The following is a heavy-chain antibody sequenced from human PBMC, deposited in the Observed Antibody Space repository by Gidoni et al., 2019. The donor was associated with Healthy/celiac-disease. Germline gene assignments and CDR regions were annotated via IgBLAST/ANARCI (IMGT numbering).Heavy chain of an antibody. J-gene: IGHJ4*02. CDR3: ASGQWLVGAFFDY. CDR2: ISYDGSNK. CDR1: GFPFSSYA. D-gene: IGHD6-19*01. Sequence: QVQLAESGGGVVQPGRSLRLYCAASGFPFSSYAMHWVRQAPGKGLEWVAVISYDGSNKYYADSVKGRFTISRDNSKNTLYLQMNSLRAEDTAVYYCASGQWLVGAFFDYWGQGTLVTVSS. V-gene: IGHV3-30*01.